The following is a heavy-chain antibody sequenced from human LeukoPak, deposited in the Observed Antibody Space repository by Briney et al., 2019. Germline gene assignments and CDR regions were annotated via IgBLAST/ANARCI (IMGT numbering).Heavy chain of an antibody. CDR2: IKQDGSEG. Sequence: GGALRLSCVGSGFTFNNYWMSWVRQAPGRGLEGVANIKQDGSEGYYVDSVKGRFTISRDNAKTSLYLEMNSLRAEDTAVYYCARGKTSVTPGYFDYGGEGALVTVSP. V-gene: IGHV3-7*03. CDR3: ARGKTSVTPGYFDY. D-gene: IGHD4-17*01. CDR1: GFTFNNYW. J-gene: IGHJ4*02.